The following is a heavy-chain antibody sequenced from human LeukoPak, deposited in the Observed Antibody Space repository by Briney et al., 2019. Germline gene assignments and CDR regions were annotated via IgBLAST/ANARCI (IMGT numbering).Heavy chain of an antibody. CDR3: ARWAPGYCSSTSCPPNNWFDP. J-gene: IGHJ5*02. CDR1: GYTFTSYG. Sequence: GASVKVSCKASGYTFTSYGISWVQQAPGQGLEWMGWISAYNGNTNYAQKLQGRVTMTTDTSTSTAYMELRSLRSDDTAVYYCARWAPGYCSSTSCPPNNWFDPWGQGTLVTVSS. D-gene: IGHD2-2*01. CDR2: ISAYNGNT. V-gene: IGHV1-18*01.